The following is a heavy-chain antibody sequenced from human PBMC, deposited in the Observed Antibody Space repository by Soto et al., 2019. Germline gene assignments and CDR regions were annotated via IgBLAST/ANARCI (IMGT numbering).Heavy chain of an antibody. CDR3: ARDYGMIGGSSGYYYDY. Sequence: SEILSLTCTVSGGSISSYYWSWIRQPAGKGLEWIGRIYTSGSTNYNPSLKSRVTMSVDTSKNQFSLKLSSVTAADTAVYYCARDYGMIGGSSGYYYDYWGQGTLVTVSS. D-gene: IGHD3-22*01. V-gene: IGHV4-4*07. CDR2: IYTSGST. J-gene: IGHJ4*02. CDR1: GGSISSYY.